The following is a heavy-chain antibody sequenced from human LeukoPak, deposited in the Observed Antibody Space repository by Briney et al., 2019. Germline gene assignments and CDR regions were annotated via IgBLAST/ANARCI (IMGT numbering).Heavy chain of an antibody. CDR1: GYTFTSYG. J-gene: IGHJ6*02. CDR2: ISAYNGNT. V-gene: IGHV1-18*01. Sequence: ASVKVSCKASGYTFTSYGISWVQQAPGQVLEWMGWISAYNGNTDYAQKLQGRVTMTTDTSTSTAYMELRSLRSDDTAVYYCARDPDYGDYYYYGMDVWGQGTTVTVSS. CDR3: ARDPDYGDYYYYGMDV. D-gene: IGHD4-17*01.